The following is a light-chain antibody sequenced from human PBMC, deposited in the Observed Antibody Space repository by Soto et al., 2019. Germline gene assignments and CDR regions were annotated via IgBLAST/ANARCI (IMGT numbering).Light chain of an antibody. CDR1: HNDIGTYDY. Sequence: QSALAQPTSVSGSPGQSITIFCTGNHNDIGTYDYVSWYQQHPGRAPRLLIHGVTTRPSGISGRFSASKSGLAASLTTSGLQPEDEADYYCSSFTANRIYVFGPGTKVTVL. CDR3: SSFTANRIYV. CDR2: GVT. V-gene: IGLV2-14*03. J-gene: IGLJ1*01.